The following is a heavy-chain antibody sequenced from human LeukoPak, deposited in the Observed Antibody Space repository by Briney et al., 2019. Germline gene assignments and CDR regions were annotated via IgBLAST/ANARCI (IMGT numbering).Heavy chain of an antibody. CDR1: GGSISSSSYY. CDR2: IYYSGST. J-gene: IGHJ4*02. D-gene: IGHD6-19*01. V-gene: IGHV4-39*01. CDR3: ARGSGWKSGTNDY. Sequence: SETLSLTCTVSGGSISSSSYYWGWIRQPPGKGLEWIGSIYYSGSTYYNPSLKSRVTISVVTSKNQFSLKLSSVTAADTAVYYCARGSGWKSGTNDYWGQGTLVTVSS.